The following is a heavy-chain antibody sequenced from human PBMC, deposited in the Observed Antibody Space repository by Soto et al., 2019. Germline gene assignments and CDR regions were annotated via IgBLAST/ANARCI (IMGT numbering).Heavy chain of an antibody. J-gene: IGHJ6*02. D-gene: IGHD4-17*01. Sequence: EVQLVESGGGLVQPGGSLRLSCAASGFTFSSYDMHWVRQATGKGLEWVSAIGTAGDPYYPGSVKGRFTSSRENAKNSLYLQMNSLRAGDTAVYYCARGLPLRAVTTRSHYYYGMDVWGQGTTVTVSS. CDR1: GFTFSSYD. CDR2: IGTAGDP. V-gene: IGHV3-13*05. CDR3: ARGLPLRAVTTRSHYYYGMDV.